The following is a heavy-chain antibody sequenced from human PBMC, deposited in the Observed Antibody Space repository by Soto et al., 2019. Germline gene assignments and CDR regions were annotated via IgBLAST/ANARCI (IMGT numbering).Heavy chain of an antibody. D-gene: IGHD6-19*01. Sequence: GGSLRLSCAASGFTFSSYGMHWVRQAPGKGLEWVAVISYDGSNKYYADSVKGRFTISRDNSKNTLYLQMNSLRAEDTAVYYCAKVLGIAVAGFDYWGQGTLVTVSS. CDR2: ISYDGSNK. J-gene: IGHJ4*02. CDR3: AKVLGIAVAGFDY. CDR1: GFTFSSYG. V-gene: IGHV3-30*18.